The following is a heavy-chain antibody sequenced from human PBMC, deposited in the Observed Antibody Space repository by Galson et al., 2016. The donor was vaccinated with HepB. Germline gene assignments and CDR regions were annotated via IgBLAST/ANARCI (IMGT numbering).Heavy chain of an antibody. CDR1: GDSVSSNSAA. CDR2: TYYRSKRYN. V-gene: IGHV6-1*01. J-gene: IGHJ5*02. Sequence: CAISGDSVSSNSAAWTWIRQSPLRGLEWLGRTYYRSKRYNDYAVSVKSRITIHSDTSKNQFSLQLNSVTPEDTAVYYCARVRCSTFRCQNWFDPWGQGTLVTVSS. D-gene: IGHD2/OR15-2a*01. CDR3: ARVRCSTFRCQNWFDP.